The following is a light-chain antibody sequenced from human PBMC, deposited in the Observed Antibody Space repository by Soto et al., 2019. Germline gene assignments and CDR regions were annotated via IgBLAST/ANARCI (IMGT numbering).Light chain of an antibody. CDR1: SCDIGSYNR. CDR2: EVT. V-gene: IGLV2-14*01. J-gene: IGLJ1*01. Sequence: QSVLTQPASVSGSPGQSITISCTGTSCDIGSYNRVSCYQQHPGKAPKLIIYEVTDRPSGVSNRFSGSKSGNTASLTISGLQDEDEAEYYCSSYSNISTRACVFGTGTKVTVL. CDR3: SSYSNISTRACV.